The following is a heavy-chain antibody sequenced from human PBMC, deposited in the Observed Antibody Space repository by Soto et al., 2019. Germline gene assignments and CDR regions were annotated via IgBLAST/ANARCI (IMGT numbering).Heavy chain of an antibody. CDR1: GLTFSSYG. J-gene: IGHJ6*02. CDR3: AVLDCTNGVCPYYYYGMDV. Sequence: QVQLVESGGGVVQPGRSLRLSCAASGLTFSSYGMHWVRQAPGKGLEWVAVIWYDGSNKYYADSVKGRFTISRDNSKNTLYLQMNSLRAEDTAVYYWAVLDCTNGVCPYYYYGMDVWGQGTTVTVSS. D-gene: IGHD2-8*01. CDR2: IWYDGSNK. V-gene: IGHV3-33*01.